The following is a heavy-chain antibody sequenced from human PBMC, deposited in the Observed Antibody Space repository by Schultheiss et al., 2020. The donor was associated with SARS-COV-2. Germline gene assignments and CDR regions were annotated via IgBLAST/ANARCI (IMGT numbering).Heavy chain of an antibody. CDR1: GGSISSGGYY. CDR3: ASTSDIVVALATT. Sequence: SETLSLTCTVSGGSISSGGYYWSWIRQHPGKGLEWIGSMFYSDNTYYNPPLKSRVTISADTSKNQFSLKLRSVTATDTAVYYCASTSDIVVALATTWGQGTLVTVSS. J-gene: IGHJ1*01. CDR2: MFYSDNT. V-gene: IGHV4-39*01. D-gene: IGHD2-15*01.